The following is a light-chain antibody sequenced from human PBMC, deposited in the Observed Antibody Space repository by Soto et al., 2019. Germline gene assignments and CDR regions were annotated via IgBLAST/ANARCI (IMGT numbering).Light chain of an antibody. CDR3: QQYGNSPS. Sequence: VLTQSPGTLSLSPGDRATLSCRASQRVSGSSLAWYQQKPGQAPRLLIYGGSNRANGVPDRFSGGGSGADFTLTISRLEPEDFAVYHCQQYGNSPSFGQGTKLEIK. J-gene: IGKJ2*01. CDR2: GGS. V-gene: IGKV3-20*01. CDR1: QRVSGSS.